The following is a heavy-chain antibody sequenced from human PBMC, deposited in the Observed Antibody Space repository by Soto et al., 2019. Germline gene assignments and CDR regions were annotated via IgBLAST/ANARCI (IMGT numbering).Heavy chain of an antibody. V-gene: IGHV1-69*12. CDR3: ASQMGVTGTYGDYYGMDV. D-gene: IGHD1-7*01. CDR1: GGTFSSYA. CDR2: IIPIFGTA. Sequence: QVQLVQSGAEVKQPGSSVKVSCKASGGTFSSYAISWVRQAPGQGLEWMGGIIPIFGTANYAQKFQGRVTITADESTSTGYMERSSLRSEDTAVYYCASQMGVTGTYGDYYGMDVWGQGTTVTVSS. J-gene: IGHJ6*02.